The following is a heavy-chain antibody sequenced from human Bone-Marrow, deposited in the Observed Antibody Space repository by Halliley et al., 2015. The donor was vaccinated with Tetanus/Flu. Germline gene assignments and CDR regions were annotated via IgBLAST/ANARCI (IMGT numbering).Heavy chain of an antibody. Sequence: LRLSCTVSGGSVSSGSYYWSWIRQPPGKGLEWIGYIFFSGSANYNPSLKSRVTLSVDTSKNQFSLSLSSVTAADTAVYYCARGRYSSGSNFDNWGQGTLVTVSS. V-gene: IGHV4-61*01. CDR1: GGSVSSGSYY. D-gene: IGHD6-19*01. CDR2: IFFSGSA. CDR3: ARGRYSSGSNFDN. J-gene: IGHJ4*02.